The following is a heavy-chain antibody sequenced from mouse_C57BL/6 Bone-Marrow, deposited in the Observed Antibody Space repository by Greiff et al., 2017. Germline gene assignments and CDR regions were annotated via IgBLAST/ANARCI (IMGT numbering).Heavy chain of an antibody. Sequence: QVQLQQPGAELVKPGASVKMSCKASGYTFTSYWITWVKQRPGQGLEWIGDIYPGSGSTNYNEKFKSKATLTVDTSSSTAFMQLSSLTSEDSAVYYCARNSMDYDGYFRFAYWGQGTLVTVSA. J-gene: IGHJ3*01. CDR3: ARNSMDYDGYFRFAY. V-gene: IGHV1-55*01. CDR1: GYTFTSYW. D-gene: IGHD2-3*01. CDR2: IYPGSGST.